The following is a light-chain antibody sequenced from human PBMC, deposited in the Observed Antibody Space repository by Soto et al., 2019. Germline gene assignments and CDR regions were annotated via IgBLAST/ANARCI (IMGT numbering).Light chain of an antibody. CDR3: SSNVGTNRMV. V-gene: IGLV2-8*01. CDR2: EVT. CDR1: SSDVGGNKY. Sequence: QSALTQPPSASGSPGQSVTISCTGTSSDVGGNKYVSWYLQHPGKAPRLLIYEVTKRPSGVPDRFSGSKSGNTASLSVSGLQSEDEADYYCSSNVGTNRMVFGGGTKVTVL. J-gene: IGLJ2*01.